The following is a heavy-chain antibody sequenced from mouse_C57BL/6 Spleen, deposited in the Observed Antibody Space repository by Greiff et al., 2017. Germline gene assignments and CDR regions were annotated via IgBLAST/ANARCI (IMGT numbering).Heavy chain of an antibody. Sequence: VQLQQSGAELVKPGASVKISCKASGYAFSSYWMNWVKPRPGKGLEWIGQIYPGDGDTNYNGKFKGKATLTADKSSSTAYMQLSSLTSEDSAVYFCARSLSSHWYFEVWGTGTTVTVSS. CDR1: GYAFSSYW. J-gene: IGHJ1*03. CDR3: ARSLSSHWYFEV. CDR2: IYPGDGDT. V-gene: IGHV1-80*01. D-gene: IGHD1-1*01.